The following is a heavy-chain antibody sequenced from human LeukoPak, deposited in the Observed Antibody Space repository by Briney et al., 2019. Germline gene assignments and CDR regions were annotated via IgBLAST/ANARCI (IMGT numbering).Heavy chain of an antibody. Sequence: ASVKVSCKASGYTFTSYYMHWVRQAPGQGLEWMGIINPSGGSTSYAQKFQGRVTMTRDTSTSTVYMELSSPRSEDTAVYYCAREGFHYYDSSGPFDYWGQGTLVTVSS. CDR2: INPSGGST. CDR1: GYTFTSYY. J-gene: IGHJ4*02. D-gene: IGHD3-22*01. CDR3: AREGFHYYDSSGPFDY. V-gene: IGHV1-46*01.